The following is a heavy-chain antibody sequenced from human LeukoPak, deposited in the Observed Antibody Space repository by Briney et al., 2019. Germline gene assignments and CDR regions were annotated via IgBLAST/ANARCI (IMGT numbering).Heavy chain of an antibody. J-gene: IGHJ4*02. D-gene: IGHD6-6*01. CDR1: GFTFTNYW. CDR3: ARIGYSCSTGDF. Sequence: GGSLRLSCAASGFTFTNYWMNWVRQAPGKGLELVSNIKPDGGEKNYVDSVKSRFNISRDNAKNSVYMQMNSLRAEDTAVYYCARIGYSCSTGDFWGRGTLVTVSS. CDR2: IKPDGGEK. V-gene: IGHV3-7*01.